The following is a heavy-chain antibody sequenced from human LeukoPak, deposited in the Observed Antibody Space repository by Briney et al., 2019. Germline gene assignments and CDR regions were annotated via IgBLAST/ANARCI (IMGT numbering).Heavy chain of an antibody. J-gene: IGHJ4*02. CDR1: GGSISSSSYY. V-gene: IGHV4-39*02. Sequence: SETLSLTCTVSGGSISSSSYYWGWIRQPPGKGLEWIGSIYYSGSTYYNPSLKSRVTISVDTSKNQFSLKLSSVTAADTAVYYCAREVYTYGYFDYWGQGTLVTVSS. CDR3: AREVYTYGYFDY. D-gene: IGHD5-18*01. CDR2: IYYSGST.